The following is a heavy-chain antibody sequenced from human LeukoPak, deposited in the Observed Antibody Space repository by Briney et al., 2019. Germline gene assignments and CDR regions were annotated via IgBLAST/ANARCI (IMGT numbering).Heavy chain of an antibody. D-gene: IGHD1-26*01. V-gene: IGHV1-18*01. CDR3: ASENVGATWYY. CDR2: ISAYNGNT. Sequence: GASVKVSCKASGYTFTSYGISWVRQAPGQGLEWMGWISAYNGNTNYVQKLQGRVTMTTDTSTSTAYMELRSLRSDDTAVYYCASENVGATWYYWGQGTLVTVSS. CDR1: GYTFTSYG. J-gene: IGHJ4*02.